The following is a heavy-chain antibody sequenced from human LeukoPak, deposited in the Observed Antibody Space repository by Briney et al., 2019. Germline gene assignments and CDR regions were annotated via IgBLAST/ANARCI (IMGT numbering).Heavy chain of an antibody. Sequence: SETLSLSCTVSGGSISSGSYYWSWIRQPAGKGLEWIGRIYTSGSTNYNPSLKSRVTISVDTSKNQFSLKLSSVTAADTAVYYCARDEKYSSSSGDYYYYYYMDVWGKGTTVTVSS. V-gene: IGHV4-61*02. CDR3: ARDEKYSSSSGDYYYYYYMDV. CDR2: IYTSGST. J-gene: IGHJ6*03. CDR1: GGSISSGSYY. D-gene: IGHD6-6*01.